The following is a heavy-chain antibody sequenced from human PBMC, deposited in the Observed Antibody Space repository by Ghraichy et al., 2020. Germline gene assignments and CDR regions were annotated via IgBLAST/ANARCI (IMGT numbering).Heavy chain of an antibody. CDR1: GGTFSSYA. V-gene: IGHV1-69*13. CDR2: IIPIFGTA. CDR3: ARLGQQLVLSSWFDP. D-gene: IGHD6-13*01. Sequence: SVKVSFKASGGTFSSYAISWVRQAPGQGLEWMGGIIPIFGTANYAQKFQGRVTITADESTSTAYMELSSLRSEDTAVYYCARLGQQLVLSSWFDPWGQGTLVTVSS. J-gene: IGHJ5*02.